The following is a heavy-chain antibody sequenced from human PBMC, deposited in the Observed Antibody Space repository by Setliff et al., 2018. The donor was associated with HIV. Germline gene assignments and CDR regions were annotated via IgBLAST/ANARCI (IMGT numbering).Heavy chain of an antibody. V-gene: IGHV5-51*01. CDR1: GYSFTTYW. D-gene: IGHD4-17*01. Sequence: GESLKISCKGSGYSFTTYWIGWVRQMPGKGLEWMGIIYPYDSDTRYSPSFQGQVTISAAKSISTAYLQWSSLKASDAAMYYCVRQEGGTTVITSASLDIWGQGTMVTVSS. CDR3: VRQEGGTTVITSASLDI. J-gene: IGHJ3*02. CDR2: IYPYDSDT.